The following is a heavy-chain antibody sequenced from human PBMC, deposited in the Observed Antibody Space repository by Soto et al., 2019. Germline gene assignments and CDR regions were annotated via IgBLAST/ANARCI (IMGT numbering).Heavy chain of an antibody. Sequence: PGGSLRLSCAASGFTFSSYAMHWVRQAPGKGLEWVALISYDGSDKDYADSVKGRFTISRDNSRNTLYLQMNSLRAEDTAVYYCARDYYRFNSGYGFSMDVWGQGTTVTAP. V-gene: IGHV3-30-3*01. J-gene: IGHJ6*02. CDR1: GFTFSSYA. CDR2: ISYDGSDK. CDR3: ARDYYRFNSGYGFSMDV. D-gene: IGHD5-12*01.